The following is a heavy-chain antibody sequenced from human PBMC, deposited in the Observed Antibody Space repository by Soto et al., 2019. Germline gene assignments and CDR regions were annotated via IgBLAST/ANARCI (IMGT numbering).Heavy chain of an antibody. V-gene: IGHV3-11*05. J-gene: IGHJ4*02. CDR1: GFTFSDYY. CDR3: ARDGPGNSGWYVDS. CDR2: ISSSSTYT. Sequence: QVRLVESGGGLVKPGGSLRLSCAASGFTFSDYYMSWIRQAPGKGLEWLSYISSSSTYTSYADSVKGRLIISRDNAKNSLPLQMNRLRAEDTAVYYCARDGPGNSGWYVDSWGQGTLVTVSS. D-gene: IGHD6-25*01.